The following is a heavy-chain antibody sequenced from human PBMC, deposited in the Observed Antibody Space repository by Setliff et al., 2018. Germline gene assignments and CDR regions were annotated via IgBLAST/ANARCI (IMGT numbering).Heavy chain of an antibody. D-gene: IGHD3-3*01. Sequence: PSETLSLTCTVSGGTISSSSYYWGWIRQPPGKGLEWIGSIYYSGSTYYNPSLKSRVTISVYTSKNQFSLKLSSVTAADTAVYYCAIWYYDFWSGYYIPGYFDYWGQGTLVTVSS. J-gene: IGHJ4*02. CDR3: AIWYYDFWSGYYIPGYFDY. V-gene: IGHV4-39*01. CDR2: IYYSGST. CDR1: GGTISSSSYY.